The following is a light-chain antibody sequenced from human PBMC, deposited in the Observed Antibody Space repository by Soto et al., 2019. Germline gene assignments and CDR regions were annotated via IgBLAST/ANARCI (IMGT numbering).Light chain of an antibody. J-gene: IGKJ1*01. CDR2: DAS. CDR1: QTINSW. V-gene: IGKV1-5*01. CDR3: QQYNSFPWT. Sequence: DIQMTQSPSTLSASVGDRVTITCRASQTINSWLAWYQQKPGKAPNLLISDASSLESGVPSRFSGSGSGTEFTLTISSLQPEDFATYHCQQYNSFPWTFGQGTKVE.